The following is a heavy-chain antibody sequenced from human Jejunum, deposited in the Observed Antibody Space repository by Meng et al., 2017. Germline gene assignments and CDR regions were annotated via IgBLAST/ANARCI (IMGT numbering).Heavy chain of an antibody. V-gene: IGHV3-7*01. CDR3: ARGYWSSAWY. CDR2: INPDGSEK. CDR1: GFTFSCCW. Sequence: GESLKISCAASGFTFSCCWMSWVRQAPGKGLEWVANINPDGSEKYYVDSVKGRFTISRDNAKNSLYLQMNSLRAEDTAVYYCARGYWSSAWYWGQGALVTGAS. D-gene: IGHD6-19*01. J-gene: IGHJ4*02.